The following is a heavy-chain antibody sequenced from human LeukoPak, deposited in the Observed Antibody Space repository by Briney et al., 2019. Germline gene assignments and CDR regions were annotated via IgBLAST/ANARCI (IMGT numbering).Heavy chain of an antibody. CDR2: IYHSGST. J-gene: IGHJ4*02. D-gene: IGHD1-14*01. Sequence: SETLSLTCTVSGGSISSGGYYWSWIRQPPGKGLEWIGYIYHSGSTYYNPSLKSRVTISVDRSKNQFSLKLGSVTAADTAVYYCARGLGTTTSTYGYWGQGTLVTVSS. CDR3: ARGLGTTTSTYGY. CDR1: GGSISSGGYY. V-gene: IGHV4-30-2*01.